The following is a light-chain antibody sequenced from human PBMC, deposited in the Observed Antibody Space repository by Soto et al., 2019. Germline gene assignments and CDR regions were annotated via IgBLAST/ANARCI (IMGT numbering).Light chain of an antibody. CDR3: QQYGRSTGT. Sequence: ESVLTHSPGTPSLSPGERATLSCRASQTVDRSYLGWYQQKPGQAPRFLIHGASSRATGIPDRFSGSGSGTDFTLTISRLEPEDFAVYYCQQYGRSTGTFGQGTKVDIK. CDR2: GAS. J-gene: IGKJ1*01. CDR1: QTVDRSY. V-gene: IGKV3-20*01.